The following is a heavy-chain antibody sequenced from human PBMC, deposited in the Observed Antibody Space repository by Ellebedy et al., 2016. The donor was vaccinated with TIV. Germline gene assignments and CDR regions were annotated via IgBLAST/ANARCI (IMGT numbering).Heavy chain of an antibody. Sequence: MPSETLSLTCTVSGGSISSYYWSWIRQPPGKGLEWIGYIYYSGSTNYNPSLKSRVTISVDTSKNQFSLKLSSVTAADTAVYYCARVFVYGYTGLDYWGQGTLVTVSS. CDR2: IYYSGST. D-gene: IGHD5-18*01. J-gene: IGHJ4*02. CDR3: ARVFVYGYTGLDY. CDR1: GGSISSYY. V-gene: IGHV4-59*12.